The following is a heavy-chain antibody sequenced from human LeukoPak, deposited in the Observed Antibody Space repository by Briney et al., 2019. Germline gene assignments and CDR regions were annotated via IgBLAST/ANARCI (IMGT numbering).Heavy chain of an antibody. CDR3: AREAYAARPLDY. Sequence: PGGSLRLSCAASGFTFGSYAMHWVRQAPGKGLEWVAVISYDGSNKYYADSVKGRFTISRDNSKNTLYLQMNSLRAEDTAVYYCAREAYAARPLDYWGQGTLVTVSS. J-gene: IGHJ4*02. V-gene: IGHV3-30-3*01. CDR1: GFTFGSYA. CDR2: ISYDGSNK. D-gene: IGHD2-8*01.